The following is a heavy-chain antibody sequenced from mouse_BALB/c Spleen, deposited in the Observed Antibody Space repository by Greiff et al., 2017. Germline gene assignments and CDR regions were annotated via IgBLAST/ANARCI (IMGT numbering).Heavy chain of an antibody. Sequence: QVQLQQSGPELVKPGASVRISCKASGYTFTSYYIHWVKQRPGQGLEWIGWIYPGNVNTKYNEKFKGKATLTADKSSSTAYMQLSSLTSEDSAVYFGARGATVVATDYFDYWGQGTTLTVSS. V-gene: IGHV1S56*01. D-gene: IGHD1-1*01. CDR1: GYTFTSYY. CDR3: ARGATVVATDYFDY. CDR2: IYPGNVNT. J-gene: IGHJ2*01.